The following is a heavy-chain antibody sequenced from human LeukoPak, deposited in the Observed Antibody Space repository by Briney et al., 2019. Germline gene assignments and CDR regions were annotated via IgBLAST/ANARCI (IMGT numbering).Heavy chain of an antibody. CDR3: ARGSTLHYDILTGYYTPGPFDI. V-gene: IGHV4-59*01. CDR1: RGSFSGYY. Sequence: SETLSLTCAVYRGSFSGYYWSWIRQPPGKGLEFIGYIHYSGSTNYNPSLKSRVTISVDTSKNQFSLKLSSVTAADTAVYYCARGSTLHYDILTGYYTPGPFDIWGQGTMFTVSS. J-gene: IGHJ3*02. CDR2: IHYSGST. D-gene: IGHD3-9*01.